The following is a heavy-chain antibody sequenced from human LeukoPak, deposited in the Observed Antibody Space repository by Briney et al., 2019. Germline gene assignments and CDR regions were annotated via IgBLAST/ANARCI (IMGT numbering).Heavy chain of an antibody. Sequence: SVKVSCKASGGTFSSYAISWVRQAPGQGLEWMGGIIPVFGTANYAQKFQGRVTITADESTSTAYMELSSLRSEDTAMYYCARVVVVITNDISDIWGQGTMVIVSS. J-gene: IGHJ3*02. CDR1: GGTFSSYA. CDR3: ARVVVVITNDISDI. V-gene: IGHV1-69*13. D-gene: IGHD3-22*01. CDR2: IIPVFGTA.